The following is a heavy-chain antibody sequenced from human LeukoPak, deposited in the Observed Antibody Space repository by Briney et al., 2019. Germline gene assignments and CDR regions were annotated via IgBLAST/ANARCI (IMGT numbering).Heavy chain of an antibody. CDR2: IYHSGST. CDR1: GGSISSGGYS. D-gene: IGHD3-3*01. V-gene: IGHV4-30-2*01. CDR3: ARGGEEYYDFWSGYWALLDYYYGMDV. Sequence: PSETLSLTCAVSGGSISSGGYSWSWIRQPPGKGLEWIGYIYHSGSTNYNPSLKSRVTISVDTSKNQFSLKLSSVTAADTAVYYCARGGEEYYDFWSGYWALLDYYYGMDVWGQGTTVTVSS. J-gene: IGHJ6*02.